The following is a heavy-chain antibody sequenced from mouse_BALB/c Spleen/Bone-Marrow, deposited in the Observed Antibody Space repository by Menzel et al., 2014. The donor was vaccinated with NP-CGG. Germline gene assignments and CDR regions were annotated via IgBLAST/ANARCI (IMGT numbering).Heavy chain of an antibody. Sequence: DVKLVESGGGLVQPGGSLKLSCAASGFDFSSYWMSWVRQAPGKGLEWIGEINPDSSTINYTPSLKDKFIISRDNAKNTRYLQRSKVRSEDTALYYCARLHYYGYGIYWGQGTLVTVSA. CDR2: INPDSSTI. CDR3: ARLHYYGYGIY. CDR1: GFDFSSYW. V-gene: IGHV4-1*02. D-gene: IGHD1-2*01. J-gene: IGHJ3*01.